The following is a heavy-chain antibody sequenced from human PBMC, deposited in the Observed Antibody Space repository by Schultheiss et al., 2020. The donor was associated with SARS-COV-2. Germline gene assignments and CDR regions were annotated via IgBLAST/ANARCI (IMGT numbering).Heavy chain of an antibody. D-gene: IGHD6-13*01. Sequence: GALRLSCAVSGDSVTSSKWWSWVRQPPGKGLEWIGEIYHSGSTNYNPSLKSRVSLSLDMSKNRFSLNLNSVTAADTAVYYCASMTRDSSSWLDYWGQGTLVTVSS. CDR2: IYHSGST. CDR1: GDSVTSSKW. V-gene: IGHV4-4*02. CDR3: ASMTRDSSSWLDY. J-gene: IGHJ4*02.